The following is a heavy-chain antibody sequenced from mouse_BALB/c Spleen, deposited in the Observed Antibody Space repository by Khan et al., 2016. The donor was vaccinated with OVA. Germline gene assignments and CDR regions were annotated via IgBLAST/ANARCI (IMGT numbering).Heavy chain of an antibody. J-gene: IGHJ2*01. CDR1: GYTFTSYW. Sequence: QVQLNQSRAELAKPGASVKMSCTASGYTFTSYWMHWIKQRPGQGLEWIGYINPTSGYTDYNQKFKDKATLTADKSSSTAYMQLSSLTSDDSAVYYCARERIDYWGQGTTLTVSA. CDR2: INPTSGYT. V-gene: IGHV1-7*01. CDR3: ARERIDY.